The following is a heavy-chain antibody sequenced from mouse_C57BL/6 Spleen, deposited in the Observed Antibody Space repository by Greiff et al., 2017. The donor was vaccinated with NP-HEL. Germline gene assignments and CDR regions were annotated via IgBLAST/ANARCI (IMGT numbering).Heavy chain of an antibody. D-gene: IGHD1-1*01. CDR2: IYPGSGST. V-gene: IGHV1-55*01. Sequence: VQLQQPGAELVKPGASVKMSCTASGYTFTSYWITWVKQRPGQGLEWIGDIYPGSGSTNYNEQFKSKATLPVDPSSSTAYMQLSSLTSEDSAVYYCARGGSSYYWYFDVWGTGTTVTVAS. CDR1: GYTFTSYW. CDR3: ARGGSSYYWYFDV. J-gene: IGHJ1*03.